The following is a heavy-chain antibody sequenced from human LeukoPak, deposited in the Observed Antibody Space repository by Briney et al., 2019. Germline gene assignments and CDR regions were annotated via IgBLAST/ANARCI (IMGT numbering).Heavy chain of an antibody. J-gene: IGHJ4*02. Sequence: GGSLRLFCSASGFTFSSYAMHWVRQAPGKGLEYVSAISSNGGSTYYADSVKGRFTISRDNSKNTLYLQMSSLRAEDTAVYYCVKGDVLRYFDWLADYWGQGTLVTVSS. CDR1: GFTFSSYA. D-gene: IGHD3-9*01. V-gene: IGHV3-64D*06. CDR2: ISSNGGST. CDR3: VKGDVLRYFDWLADY.